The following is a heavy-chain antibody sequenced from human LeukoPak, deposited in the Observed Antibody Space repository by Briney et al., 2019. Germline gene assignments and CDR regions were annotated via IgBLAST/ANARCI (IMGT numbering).Heavy chain of an antibody. V-gene: IGHV3-23*01. J-gene: IGHJ6*03. CDR2: ISGGGGSS. CDR3: AKGRGSSRFTSSYSMDV. CDR1: GFTFSFSA. Sequence: GGSLRLSCAASGFTFSFSAMTWVRQPPGKGLEWVSPISGGGGSSYYADSVKGRFTISRDNSKNTLYLQMNSLRAEDTAVYYCAKGRGSSRFTSSYSMDVWGKGTTVTVSS. D-gene: IGHD6-13*01.